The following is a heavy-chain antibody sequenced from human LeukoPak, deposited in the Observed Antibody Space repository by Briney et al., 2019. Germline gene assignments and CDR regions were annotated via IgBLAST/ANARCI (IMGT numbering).Heavy chain of an antibody. CDR2: ISGSGGST. D-gene: IGHD3-9*01. V-gene: IGHV3-23*01. CDR3: AKGLVRYFDWLLGTDAFDI. CDR1: GFTFSSYA. J-gene: IGHJ3*02. Sequence: GGSLRLSCAASGFTFSSYAMSWVRQAPGKGLEWVSAISGSGGSTYYADSVKGRFTISRDNSKNTLYLQMNSLRAEDTAVYYCAKGLVRYFDWLLGTDAFDIWGQGTMVTVSS.